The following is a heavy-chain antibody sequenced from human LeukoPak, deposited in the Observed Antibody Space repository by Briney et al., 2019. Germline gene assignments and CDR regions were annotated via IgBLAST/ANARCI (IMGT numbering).Heavy chain of an antibody. CDR1: GYTFTSNG. D-gene: IGHD2-2*01. V-gene: IGHV1-18*01. CDR3: ARDLLGYCSSTSCNDAFDI. Sequence: GASVKVSCKASGYTFTSNGITWVRQAPGQGLEWVGWISCNNGDTRYAQKFQRRVTVTTDTSTSTVYMELRSLRSDDTAVYYCARDLLGYCSSTSCNDAFDIWGQGTMVTVSS. CDR2: ISCNNGDT. J-gene: IGHJ3*02.